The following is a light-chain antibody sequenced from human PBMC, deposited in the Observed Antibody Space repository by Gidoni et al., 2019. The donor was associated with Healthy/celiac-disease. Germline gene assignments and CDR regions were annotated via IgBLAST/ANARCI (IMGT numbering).Light chain of an antibody. Sequence: QSVLPQPPSVSGAPGRWVTISCTGSSSNIGAGYDVHWYQQLPGTAPKLLIYGNSNRPSGVPDRFSGSKSGTSASLAITGLQAEDEADYYCQSYDSSLSGVVFGGGTKLTVL. CDR2: GNS. J-gene: IGLJ2*01. V-gene: IGLV1-40*01. CDR1: SSNIGAGYD. CDR3: QSYDSSLSGVV.